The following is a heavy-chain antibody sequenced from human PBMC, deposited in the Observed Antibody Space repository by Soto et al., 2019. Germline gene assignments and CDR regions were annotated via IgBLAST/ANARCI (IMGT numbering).Heavy chain of an antibody. CDR1: GFSFRGAP. J-gene: IGHJ4*02. CDR3: AREGSLVTRYFSEVQSFFDY. Sequence: GGSLRLSCAASGFSFRGAPMNWVRQAPGKGLEWISYIDVSGAIIHYSDSVKGRFTISRDNAKNSLYLQMEGLRPEDTAVYYCAREGSLVTRYFSEVQSFFDYWGQGTLVTVSS. V-gene: IGHV3-48*03. CDR2: IDVSGAII. D-gene: IGHD2-21*02.